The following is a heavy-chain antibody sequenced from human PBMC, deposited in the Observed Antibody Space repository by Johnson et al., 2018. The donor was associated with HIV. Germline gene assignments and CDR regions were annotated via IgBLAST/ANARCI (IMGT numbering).Heavy chain of an antibody. CDR3: AKDGDDGDEADGTKGAFDI. CDR2: IRYDGSNK. Sequence: QVQLVESGGGLVKPGGSLRLSCAASGFTFSSYGMHWVRQAPGKGLAWVSFIRYDGSNKYYADSVKARFTISRDDARNTLYLQMNSLRVEDTALYYWAKDGDDGDEADGTKGAFDIWGQGTMVTVSS. D-gene: IGHD2-2*01. J-gene: IGHJ3*02. CDR1: GFTFSSYG. V-gene: IGHV3-30*02.